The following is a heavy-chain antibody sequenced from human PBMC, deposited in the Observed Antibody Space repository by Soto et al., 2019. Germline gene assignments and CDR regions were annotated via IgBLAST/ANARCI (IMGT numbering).Heavy chain of an antibody. V-gene: IGHV1-18*01. CDR2: ISAYNGNT. Sequence: ASVKASCKASGYTFTSYGISWVRQAPGQGLEWMGWISAYNGNTNYAQKLQGRVTMTTDTSTSTAYMELRSLRSDDTAVYYCARGSYIQLWSAPDYWGQGTLVTVSS. CDR1: GYTFTSYG. CDR3: ARGSYIQLWSAPDY. D-gene: IGHD5-18*01. J-gene: IGHJ4*02.